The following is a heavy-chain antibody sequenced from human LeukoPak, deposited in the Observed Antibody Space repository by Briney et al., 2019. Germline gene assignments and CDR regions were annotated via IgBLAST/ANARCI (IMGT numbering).Heavy chain of an antibody. CDR1: GGSISISSYY. CDR3: AREYYDSSGYYVTH. CDR2: IYYSGST. Sequence: SETLSLTCTVSGGSISISSYYWGWIRQPPGKGLEWIGSIYYSGSTYYNPSLKSRVTISVDTSKNQFSLKLSSVTAADTAVYYRAREYYDSSGYYVTHWGQGTLVTVSS. V-gene: IGHV4-39*01. D-gene: IGHD3-22*01. J-gene: IGHJ4*02.